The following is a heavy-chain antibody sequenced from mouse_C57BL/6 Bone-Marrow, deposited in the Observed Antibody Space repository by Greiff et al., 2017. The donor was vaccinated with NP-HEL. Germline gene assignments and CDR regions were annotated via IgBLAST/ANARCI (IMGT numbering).Heavy chain of an antibody. Sequence: EVQLQESGAELVRPGASVKLSCTASGFNIKDDYMHWVKQRPEQGLEWIGWIDPENGDTEYASKFQGKATITADTSSNTAYLQLSSLTSEDTAVYYCTTGTFYSYGSGDYWDRGNTLTVSS. CDR1: GFNIKDDY. CDR2: IDPENGDT. V-gene: IGHV14-4*01. CDR3: TTGTFYSYGSGDY. D-gene: IGHD1-1*01. J-gene: IGHJ2*01.